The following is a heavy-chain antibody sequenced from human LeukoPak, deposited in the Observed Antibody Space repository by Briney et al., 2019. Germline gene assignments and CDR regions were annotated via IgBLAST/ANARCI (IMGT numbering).Heavy chain of an antibody. CDR3: AREGYNWNYGWIYYYGMDV. CDR1: GFTFSSYW. V-gene: IGHV3-7*01. D-gene: IGHD1-7*01. J-gene: IGHJ6*02. Sequence: GGSLRLSCAASGFTFSSYWMSWVRQAPGKGLEWVANIKQGGSEKYYVDSVKGRFTISRDNAKNSLYLQMNSLRAEDTAVYYCAREGYNWNYGWIYYYGMDVWGQGTTVTVSS. CDR2: IKQGGSEK.